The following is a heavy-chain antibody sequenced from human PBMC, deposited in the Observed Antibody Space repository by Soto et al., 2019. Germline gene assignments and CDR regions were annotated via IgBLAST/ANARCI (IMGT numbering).Heavy chain of an antibody. J-gene: IGHJ5*01. CDR1: GFTFSDYY. CDR2: MSSSGSTI. CDR3: ARERSNWSDY. Sequence: QVQLVESGGGLVEPGGSLRLSCAASGFTFSDYYMSWIRQAPGKGLEWVSCMSSSGSTIHYADSVKGRFTISRDNAEHSLYLQMNSLRAEDTAVYYCARERSNWSDYWGQGTLVTVSS. V-gene: IGHV3-11*01.